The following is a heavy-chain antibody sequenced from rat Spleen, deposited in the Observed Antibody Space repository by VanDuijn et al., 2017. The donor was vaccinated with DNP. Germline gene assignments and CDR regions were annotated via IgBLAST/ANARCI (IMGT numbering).Heavy chain of an antibody. V-gene: IGHV2-27*01. J-gene: IGHJ3*01. Sequence: QVQLKDSGPGLVQPSQTLSLTCTVSGFSLTNYHVHWVRQPPGKGLEWMGRIQSGGNTDYNSALKSRLSISRDTSQSQVFLKMNSVQTEDSAMYFCARDLLRWRRGFAYWGQGTLVTVSS. CDR1: GFSLTNYH. D-gene: IGHD1-11*01. CDR2: IQSGGNT. CDR3: ARDLLRWRRGFAY.